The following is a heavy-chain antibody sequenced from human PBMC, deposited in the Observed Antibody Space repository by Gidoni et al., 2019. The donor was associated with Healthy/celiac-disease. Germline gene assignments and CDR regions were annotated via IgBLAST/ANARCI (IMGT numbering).Heavy chain of an antibody. CDR1: GYTFTGYY. CDR3: ARGGVWFGESPTLYGMDV. Sequence: QVQLVQSGAEVKKPGASVKVSCKASGYTFTGYYMHWVRQAPGQGLEWMGWINPNSGGTNYAQKFQGWVTMTRDTSISTAYMELSRLRSDDTAVYYCARGGVWFGESPTLYGMDVWGQGTTVTVSS. CDR2: INPNSGGT. D-gene: IGHD3-10*01. J-gene: IGHJ6*02. V-gene: IGHV1-2*04.